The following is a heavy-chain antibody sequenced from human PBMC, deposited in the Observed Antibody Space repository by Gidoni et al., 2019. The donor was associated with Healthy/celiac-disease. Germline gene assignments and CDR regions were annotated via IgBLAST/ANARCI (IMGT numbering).Heavy chain of an antibody. Sequence: EVQLLESGGGLVQPGGSLRLSCAASGFTFSSYAMSWVRQAPGKGLEWVSAISGSGGSTYYADSVKGRFTISRDNSKNTLYLQMNSLRAEDTAVYYCAKSGIAAAAFYWYFDLWGRGTLVTVSS. CDR3: AKSGIAAAAFYWYFDL. D-gene: IGHD6-13*01. V-gene: IGHV3-23*01. J-gene: IGHJ2*01. CDR2: ISGSGGST. CDR1: GFTFSSYA.